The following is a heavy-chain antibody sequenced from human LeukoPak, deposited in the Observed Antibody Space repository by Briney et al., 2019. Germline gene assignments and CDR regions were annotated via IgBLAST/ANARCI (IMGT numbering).Heavy chain of an antibody. CDR2: VYHSGDP. CDR3: ARALSNWFDP. V-gene: IGHV4-59*01. CDR1: GSITSYY. Sequence: PSETLSLTCTVSGSITSYYWTWIRQPPGQGLEWIGYVYHSGDPNYHPSLKSRVTMFVDTSRNPFSLKLTSVTAADTAVYYGARALSNWFDPWGQGTLVTVSS. D-gene: IGHD2/OR15-2a*01. J-gene: IGHJ5*02.